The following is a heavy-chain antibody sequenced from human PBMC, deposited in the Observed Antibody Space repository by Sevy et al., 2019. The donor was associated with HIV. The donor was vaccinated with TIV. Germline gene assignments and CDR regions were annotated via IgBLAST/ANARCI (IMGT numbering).Heavy chain of an antibody. CDR3: AKALNPALESMLEVNLRSLKGFDV. CDR1: GFTFSDYY. CDR2: ISSSSSYT. D-gene: IGHD3-22*01. J-gene: IGHJ3*01. V-gene: IGHV3-11*05. Sequence: GGSLRLSCAASGFTFSDYYMSWIRQAPGKGLEWVSYISSSSSYTNYADSVKGRFTISRDNSKNTLYLQMNSLRDDDTAVYYCAKALNPALESMLEVNLRSLKGFDVWGQGTMVTVSS.